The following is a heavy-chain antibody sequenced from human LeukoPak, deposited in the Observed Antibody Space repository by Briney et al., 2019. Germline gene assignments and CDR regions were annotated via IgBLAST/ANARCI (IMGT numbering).Heavy chain of an antibody. CDR2: INPSGGST. CDR3: ARATRSITIFGAVISGADHEGKRDFFDY. CDR1: GYTFTSYY. Sequence: ASVKVSCKASGYTFTSYYMHWVRQAPGQGLEWMGIINPSGGSTSYAQKFQGRVTMTRDMSTSTVYMELSSLRSEDTAVYYCARATRSITIFGAVISGADHEGKRDFFDYWGQGTLVTVSS. J-gene: IGHJ4*02. D-gene: IGHD3-3*01. V-gene: IGHV1-46*01.